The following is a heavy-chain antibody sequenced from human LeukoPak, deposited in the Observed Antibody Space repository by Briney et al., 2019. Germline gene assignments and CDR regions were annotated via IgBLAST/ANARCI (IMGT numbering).Heavy chain of an antibody. J-gene: IGHJ4*02. CDR1: GFTFSSYS. V-gene: IGHV3-21*01. CDR3: ASRGLGSGSYYDY. Sequence: PGGSLRLSCAASGFTFSSYSMNWVRQAPGKGLEWVSSISSSSSYIYYADSVKGRFTISRDNAKNSLYLQMNSLRAEDTAVYYCASRGLGSGSYYDYWGQGTLVTVSS. D-gene: IGHD3-10*01. CDR2: ISSSSSYI.